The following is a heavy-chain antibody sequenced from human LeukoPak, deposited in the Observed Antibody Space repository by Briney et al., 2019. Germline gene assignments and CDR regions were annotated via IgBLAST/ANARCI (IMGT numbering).Heavy chain of an antibody. Sequence: ASVKVSCKASGGTFSSYTISWVRQAPGQGLEWMGRIIPILGIANYAQKFQGRATITADKSTSTAYMELSRLRSDDTAVYYCAKPPLVSGSYYMDVWGKGTTVTVSS. D-gene: IGHD1-26*01. J-gene: IGHJ6*03. CDR3: AKPPLVSGSYYMDV. CDR2: IIPILGIA. V-gene: IGHV1-69*02. CDR1: GGTFSSYT.